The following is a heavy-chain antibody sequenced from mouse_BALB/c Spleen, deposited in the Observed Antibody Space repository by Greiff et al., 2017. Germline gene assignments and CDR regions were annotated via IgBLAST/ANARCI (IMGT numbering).Heavy chain of an antibody. V-gene: IGHV7-3*02. CDR1: GFTFTDYY. CDR2: IRNKANGYTT. CDR3: AREVLRSYAMDY. D-gene: IGHD1-1*01. Sequence: EVQRVESGGGLVQPGGSLRLSCATSGFTFTDYYMSWVRQPPGKALEWLGFIRNKANGYTTEYSASVKGRFTISRDNSQSILYLQMNTLRAEDSATYYCAREVLRSYAMDYWGQGTSVTVSS. J-gene: IGHJ4*01.